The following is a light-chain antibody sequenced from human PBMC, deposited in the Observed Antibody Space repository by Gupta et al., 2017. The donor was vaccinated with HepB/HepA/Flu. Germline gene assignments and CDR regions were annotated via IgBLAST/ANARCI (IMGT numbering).Light chain of an antibody. Sequence: SYGLTQPPSVSVSPGQTASITCSEDKLGDKYVCWYQQKPGQSPVLVIYQDTKRPSGIPERFSGSNSGNTATLTISGTQPMDEADYYCQAWDSSTVVFGGGTKLTVL. V-gene: IGLV3-1*01. CDR3: QAWDSSTVV. CDR2: QDT. J-gene: IGLJ2*01. CDR1: KLGDKY.